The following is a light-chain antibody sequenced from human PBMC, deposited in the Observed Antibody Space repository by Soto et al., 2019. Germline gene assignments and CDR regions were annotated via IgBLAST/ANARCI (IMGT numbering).Light chain of an antibody. J-gene: IGLJ1*01. CDR1: SSDVGGYNY. V-gene: IGLV2-14*01. CDR2: DVS. Sequence: QSVLTQPASVSGSPGQSITISCTGTSSDVGGYNYVSWYQQHPGKAPKLMIYDVSNRPSGVSNRFSGSKPGNTASLTISGLQSEDEADYYCSSYTSSSTLEGVFGTGTKVT. CDR3: SSYTSSSTLEGV.